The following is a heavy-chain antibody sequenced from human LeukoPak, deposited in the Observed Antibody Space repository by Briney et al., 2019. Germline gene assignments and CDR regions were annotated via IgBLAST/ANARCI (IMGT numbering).Heavy chain of an antibody. J-gene: IGHJ4*02. CDR1: GFTFSDYY. Sequence: GGSLRLSCAASGFTFSDYYMSWIRQAPGKGLEWVSYISSSGSTIYYADSVKGRFTLSRDNAKNSLYLQMNSLRAEDTAVYYCASLLYYDILTGYLDYWGQGTLVTVSS. V-gene: IGHV3-11*04. CDR2: ISSSGSTI. D-gene: IGHD3-9*01. CDR3: ASLLYYDILTGYLDY.